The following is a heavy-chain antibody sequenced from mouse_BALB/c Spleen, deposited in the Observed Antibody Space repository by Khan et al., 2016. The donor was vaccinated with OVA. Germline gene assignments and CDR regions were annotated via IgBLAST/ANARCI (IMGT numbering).Heavy chain of an antibody. CDR2: ISSGGHYT. J-gene: IGHJ4*01. CDR3: ARSITTSDGDYYAMDY. Sequence: EVELVESGGDLVNPGGSLKLSCAASGFTFSSYGMSWVRQTPDKRLEWVATISSGGHYTYFPDSVRGRFTISRDNAKNTLYLQMSSLKSEDTAMYYCARSITTSDGDYYAMDYWGQGNSVNVSS. CDR1: GFTFSSYG. D-gene: IGHD1-1*01. V-gene: IGHV5-6*01.